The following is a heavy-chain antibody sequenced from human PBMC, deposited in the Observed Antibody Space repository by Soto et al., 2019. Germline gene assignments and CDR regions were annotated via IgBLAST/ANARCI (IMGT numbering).Heavy chain of an antibody. J-gene: IGHJ6*02. CDR3: ATNQWWEHGMDV. Sequence: GGSLRLSCAASGFSFGTHWMTWVRQSPGKGLEWVANIKEDGSATAYVDSVRGRFTISRDNVKNSLSLQMSSLSAEDTAVYYCATNQWWEHGMDVWGQGTTVTVSS. V-gene: IGHV3-7*01. D-gene: IGHD2-15*01. CDR2: IKEDGSAT. CDR1: GFSFGTHW.